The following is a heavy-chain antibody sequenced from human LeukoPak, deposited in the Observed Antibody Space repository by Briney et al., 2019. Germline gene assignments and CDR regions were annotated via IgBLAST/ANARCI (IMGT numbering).Heavy chain of an antibody. CDR3: ARHEQMVRGVIGY. D-gene: IGHD3-10*01. CDR1: GGSISSSSYY. CDR2: IYYSGST. Sequence: PSETLSLTCTVSGGSISSSSYYWGWIRQPPGKGLEWIGSIYYSGSTYYNPSLKSRVTISVDTSKNQFSLKLSSVTAADTAVYYCARHEQMVRGVIGYWGQGTLVTVSS. J-gene: IGHJ4*02. V-gene: IGHV4-39*01.